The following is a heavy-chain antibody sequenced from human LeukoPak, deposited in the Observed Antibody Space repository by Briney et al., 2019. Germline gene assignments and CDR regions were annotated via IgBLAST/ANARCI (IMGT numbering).Heavy chain of an antibody. CDR2: IYNSGST. Sequence: SETLSLTCAVSGYSISNTYYWGWIRQPPGKELEWIGSIYNSGSTHYNPSLKSRVTISADTSKNQFSLKLTSVTAADTAVCYCARNSSGNYFDYWGQGTLVTVSS. D-gene: IGHD1-26*01. V-gene: IGHV4-38-2*01. CDR3: ARNSSGNYFDY. J-gene: IGHJ4*02. CDR1: GYSISNTYY.